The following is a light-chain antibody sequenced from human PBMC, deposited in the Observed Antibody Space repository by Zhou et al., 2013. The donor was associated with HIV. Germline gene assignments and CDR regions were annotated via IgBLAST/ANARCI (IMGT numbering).Light chain of an antibody. CDR2: GAS. J-gene: IGKJ5*01. CDR3: QQYGSALT. Sequence: EIVLTQSPVTLSLSPGETATLSCWASQSVSSYLAWYQQKPGQAPRLLISGASNRAAAIPDRFRGSGSGTDFTLTISRLEPEDFAVYYCQQYGSALTFGQGTRLEIK. V-gene: IGKV3-20*01. CDR1: QSVSSY.